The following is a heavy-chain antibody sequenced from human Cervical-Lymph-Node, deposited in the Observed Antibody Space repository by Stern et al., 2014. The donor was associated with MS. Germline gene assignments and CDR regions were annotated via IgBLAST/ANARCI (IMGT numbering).Heavy chain of an antibody. J-gene: IGHJ4*02. V-gene: IGHV5-51*01. CDR1: GDCFTIYY. Sequence: VQLVQSGAEVKKPGESLKISCKLSGDCFTIYYIASVRQMPGKGLEWIGVSYPYDSDTAYSPSFQGQVTISADKSIPTAYLQWSSLRASDTAMYYCARHVQGFDYWGQGPLVTVSS. CDR3: ARHVQGFDY. CDR2: SYPYDSDT.